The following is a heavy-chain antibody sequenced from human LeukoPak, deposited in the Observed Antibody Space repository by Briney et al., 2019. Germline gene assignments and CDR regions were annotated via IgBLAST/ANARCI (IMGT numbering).Heavy chain of an antibody. Sequence: SETLFLTCTVSGGSISSGDYYWSWIRQPPGKGLEWIGYIYYSGSTYYNPSLKSRVTISVDTSKNQFSLKLSSVTAADTAVYYCARVRVPAAIDYYYYMDVWGKGTTVTVSS. CDR2: IYYSGST. D-gene: IGHD2-2*01. V-gene: IGHV4-30-4*02. J-gene: IGHJ6*03. CDR1: GGSISSGDYY. CDR3: ARVRVPAAIDYYYYMDV.